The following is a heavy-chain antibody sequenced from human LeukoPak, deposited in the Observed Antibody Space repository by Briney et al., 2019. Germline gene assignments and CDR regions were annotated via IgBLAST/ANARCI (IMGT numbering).Heavy chain of an antibody. V-gene: IGHV1-18*01. D-gene: IGHD5-24*01. J-gene: IGHJ4*02. CDR3: ARYRGDGYNIDY. Sequence: GASVKVSCKASGGTLSSYAISWVRQAPGQGLEWMGWISAYNGNTNYAQKLQGRVTMTTDTSTSTAYMELRSLRSDDTAVYYCARYRGDGYNIDYWGQGTLVTVSS. CDR1: GGTLSSYA. CDR2: ISAYNGNT.